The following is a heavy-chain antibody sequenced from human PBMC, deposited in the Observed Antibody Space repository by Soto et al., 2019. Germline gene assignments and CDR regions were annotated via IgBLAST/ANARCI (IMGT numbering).Heavy chain of an antibody. CDR2: VNTYNGNP. Sequence: QVQLVQSGGELKKPGASVKVSCKASGYTFTNYAISWVRQAPGRWLEWMGWVNTYNGNPNYAQIFQGRVTMTTDTSTGTAYMELRSLKSDDSAIYYCARDSQYSTSWQRFDSWGQGTLVTVSS. J-gene: IGHJ4*02. CDR3: ARDSQYSTSWQRFDS. D-gene: IGHD6-13*01. V-gene: IGHV1-18*01. CDR1: GYTFTNYA.